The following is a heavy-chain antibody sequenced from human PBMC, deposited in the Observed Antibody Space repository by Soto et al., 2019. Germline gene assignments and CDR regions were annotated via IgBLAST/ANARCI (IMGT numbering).Heavy chain of an antibody. Sequence: QLQLQDSGSGLLKPSQTLSLTCDVSGGSINSDGVSWSWIRQPPGKGLEWIGYIYHSGTTYYNPSLKSRVTLSVDRSKNQISLKLSSVTAADTAVYFCARGVRYCSSSTCFGTWLDPWGQGTLVTVSS. CDR3: ARGVRYCSSSTCFGTWLDP. CDR2: IYHSGTT. V-gene: IGHV4-30-2*01. J-gene: IGHJ5*02. D-gene: IGHD2-2*01. CDR1: GGSINSDGVS.